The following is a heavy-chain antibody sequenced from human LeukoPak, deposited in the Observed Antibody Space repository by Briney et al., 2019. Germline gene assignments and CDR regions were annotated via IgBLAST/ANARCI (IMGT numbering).Heavy chain of an antibody. CDR1: GGSISSGGYY. CDR2: IYHSGST. CDR3: ARAGDSDTYYCPFQH. Sequence: SETLSLTCTVSGGSISSGGYYWSWLRQPPGKGLEWIGYIYHSGSTYYNPSLKSRVTISVDRSKNQFSLKLSSVTAADTAVYYCARAGDSDTYYCPFQHWGQGTLVTVSS. J-gene: IGHJ1*01. V-gene: IGHV4-30-2*01. D-gene: IGHD3-10*01.